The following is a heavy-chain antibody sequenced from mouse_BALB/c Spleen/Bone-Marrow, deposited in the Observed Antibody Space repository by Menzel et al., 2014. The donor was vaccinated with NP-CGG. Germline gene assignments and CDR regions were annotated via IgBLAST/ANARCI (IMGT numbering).Heavy chain of an antibody. CDR1: GYTFTNYW. V-gene: IGHV1-7*01. Sequence: QVQLKESGAELAKPRASVKMSCKASGYTFTNYWMHWVKQRPGQGLEWIGYIDPSTGYTEYNQKFKDKATLTADKSSSTAYMQLSSLTSEDSAVYYCARGGIYDGYSYWGQGTPVTVSA. D-gene: IGHD2-3*01. CDR2: IDPSTGYT. CDR3: ARGGIYDGYSY. J-gene: IGHJ3*01.